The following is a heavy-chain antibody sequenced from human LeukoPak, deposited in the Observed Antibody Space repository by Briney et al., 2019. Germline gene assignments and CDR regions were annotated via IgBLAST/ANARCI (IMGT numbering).Heavy chain of an antibody. CDR3: ASFFCIKVLCSYLDY. Sequence: GASVKVSCKASGYSFTSYAMGWVRQAPGHGLEWMGWINTNTGKPTYAQGLTGRFVFSLDTSVSTAYLQISSLEAEDTAVYYCASFFCIKVLCSYLDYWGQGTLVTVSS. CDR1: GYSFTSYA. CDR2: INTNTGKP. V-gene: IGHV7-4-1*02. J-gene: IGHJ4*02. D-gene: IGHD3-10*02.